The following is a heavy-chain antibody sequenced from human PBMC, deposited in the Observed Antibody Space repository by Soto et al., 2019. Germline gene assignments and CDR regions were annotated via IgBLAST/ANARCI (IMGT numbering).Heavy chain of an antibody. J-gene: IGHJ4*02. CDR1: GFTSSSYA. Sequence: QPGGSLRLSCATSGFTSSSYAMVWVRQAAEKGLEWVASISNNGDTAYYADSVKGRFTISRGNSENTLYLQMNGLRADDTALYFCAKSRVFIGAIVTLLDSWGQGTQVTVSS. D-gene: IGHD3-16*02. V-gene: IGHV3-23*01. CDR2: ISNNGDTA. CDR3: AKSRVFIGAIVTLLDS.